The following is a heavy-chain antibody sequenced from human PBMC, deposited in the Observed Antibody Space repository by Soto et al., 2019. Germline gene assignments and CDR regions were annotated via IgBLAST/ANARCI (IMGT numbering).Heavy chain of an antibody. CDR1: GGSISSGGYY. D-gene: IGHD3-10*01. CDR3: VRDPRTVRAFDI. CDR2: IYYSGST. Sequence: QVQLQESGPGLVKPSQTLSLTCTVSGGSISSGGYYWSWIRQHPGKGLEWIGYIYYSGSTYYNPSRKSGLTISVDRPTNQFPLKLSSVTAADTAVYYCVRDPRTVRAFDIWGQGTMVTVSS. J-gene: IGHJ3*02. V-gene: IGHV4-31*03.